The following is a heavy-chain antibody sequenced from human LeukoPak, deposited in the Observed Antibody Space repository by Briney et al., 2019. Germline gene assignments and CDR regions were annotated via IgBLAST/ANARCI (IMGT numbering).Heavy chain of an antibody. CDR1: GCRFTSYW. CDR3: ARQPVAADYYFDY. J-gene: IGHJ4*02. Sequence: GESLKISCKGSGCRFTSYWIGWVRQMPGKGLEGMGIIYPGDSDTRYSPSFQGQVTISADKSISTAYLQWSSLKASDTAMNYCARQPVAADYYFDYWGQGTLVTVSS. V-gene: IGHV5-51*01. CDR2: IYPGDSDT. D-gene: IGHD6-13*01.